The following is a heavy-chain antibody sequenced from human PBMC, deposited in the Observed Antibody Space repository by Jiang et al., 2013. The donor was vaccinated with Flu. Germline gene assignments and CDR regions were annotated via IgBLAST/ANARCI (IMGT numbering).Heavy chain of an antibody. J-gene: IGHJ6*02. CDR2: IKSERDGGTI. V-gene: IGHV3-15*01. CDR1: GFHFPTTW. Sequence: QLLESGGGLVKPGGSLRLSCAASGFHFPTTWMSWVRQAPGKGLEWVARIKSERDGGTIDYIAPVKGRFTISRDDSEDTVFLQMNSLKPEDSGIYYCTTEPRFWGQGTTVTVSS. CDR3: TTEPRF.